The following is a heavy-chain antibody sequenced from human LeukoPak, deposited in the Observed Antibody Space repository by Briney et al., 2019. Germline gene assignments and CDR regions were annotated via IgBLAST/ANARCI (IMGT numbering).Heavy chain of an antibody. V-gene: IGHV4-61*02. CDR1: GGSISSGSYY. J-gene: IGHJ4*02. CDR3: ARGYGTTDFDS. D-gene: IGHD5-12*01. Sequence: SETLSLTCTVSGGSISSGSYYWSWIRQPAGKGLEWIGRIYTSGSTNYNPSLKSRVTISVDTSKNQFSLKLSSVTAADTAVYYCARGYGTTDFDSWGQGTLVTVSS. CDR2: IYTSGST.